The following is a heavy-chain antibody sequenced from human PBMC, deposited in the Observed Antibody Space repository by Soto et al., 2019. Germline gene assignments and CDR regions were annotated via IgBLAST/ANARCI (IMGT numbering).Heavy chain of an antibody. D-gene: IGHD2-15*01. CDR3: ASGDLGYCSGGSCYHVDYFDY. CDR1: GGTFSSYA. V-gene: IGHV1-69*13. Sequence: ASVKVSCKASGGTFSSYAISWVRQAPGQGLEWMGGIIPIFGTANYAQKFQGRVTITADESTSTAYMELSSLRSEDTAVYYCASGDLGYCSGGSCYHVDYFDYWGQGTLVTVSS. CDR2: IIPIFGTA. J-gene: IGHJ4*02.